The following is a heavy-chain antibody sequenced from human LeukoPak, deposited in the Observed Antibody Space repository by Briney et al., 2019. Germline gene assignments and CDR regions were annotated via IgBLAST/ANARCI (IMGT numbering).Heavy chain of an antibody. CDR2: FDPEDGET. Sequence: VASVKVSCKVSGYTLTGLSMHWVRQAPGRGLEWMGGFDPEDGETIYAQKFQGRVTMTEDTSTDTAYMELSSLRSEDTAVYYCATTVYGSFDYWGQGTLVTVSS. V-gene: IGHV1-24*01. D-gene: IGHD3-10*01. CDR1: GYTLTGLS. J-gene: IGHJ4*02. CDR3: ATTVYGSFDY.